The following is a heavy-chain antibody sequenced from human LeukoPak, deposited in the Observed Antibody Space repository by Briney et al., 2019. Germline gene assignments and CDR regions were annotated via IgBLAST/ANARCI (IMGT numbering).Heavy chain of an antibody. CDR2: MNPNSGNT. J-gene: IGHJ4*02. Sequence: ASVKASSKAFGNPFTSFDINWGQQAPGQGLGGWEGMNPNSGNTGYAQKFQGRVTITRNTSISTAYMELSSLRSEDTAVYYCARAIREGMTTVTTLDYWGQGTLVTVSS. CDR3: ARAIREGMTTVTTLDY. V-gene: IGHV1-8*03. D-gene: IGHD4-17*01. CDR1: GNPFTSFD.